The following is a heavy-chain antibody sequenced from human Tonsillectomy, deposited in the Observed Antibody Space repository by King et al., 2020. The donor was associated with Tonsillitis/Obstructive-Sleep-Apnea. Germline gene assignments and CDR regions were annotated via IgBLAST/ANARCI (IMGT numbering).Heavy chain of an antibody. CDR3: ARGVVPGVYFYYYMDV. J-gene: IGHJ6*03. D-gene: IGHD1-14*01. CDR1: GGSISNHY. V-gene: IGHV4-59*08. CDR2: IYYSGDT. Sequence: VQLQESGPGLVEPSEALSLTCVVSGGSISNHYWTWIRQPPGKGLEWIGYIYYSGDTNYNPSLRSRATISADTPRNQFSLKLSSVTAADTAVYYCARGVVPGVYFYYYMDVWGRGTTVTVAS.